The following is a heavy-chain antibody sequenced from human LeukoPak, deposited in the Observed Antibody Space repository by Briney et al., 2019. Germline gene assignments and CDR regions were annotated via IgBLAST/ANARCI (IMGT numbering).Heavy chain of an antibody. J-gene: IGHJ3*02. Sequence: SETLSLTCTVSGGSISSNSYYWGWIRQPPGKGLEWIGSIYYSGSTYYNPSLKSRVTISVDTSKNQFSLKVSSVTAAETAVYYCARPALGAFDIWGQGTMVTVSS. CDR1: GGSISSNSYY. CDR3: ARPALGAFDI. V-gene: IGHV4-39*01. CDR2: IYYSGST. D-gene: IGHD2-15*01.